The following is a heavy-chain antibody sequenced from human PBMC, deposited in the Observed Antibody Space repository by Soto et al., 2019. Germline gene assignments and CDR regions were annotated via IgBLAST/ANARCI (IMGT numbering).Heavy chain of an antibody. J-gene: IGHJ4*02. Sequence: QVQLVQSGAEVKKPGASVKVSCKASGYTFTSYSISWVRQAPGQGLEWMGWISAYNGNTNYAQKLQGRLTMTTDTSTSIAYRGLRSLRSDDTAVYYCARHLPPTDYWGQGTLVTVSS. CDR3: ARHLPPTDY. CDR2: ISAYNGNT. V-gene: IGHV1-18*01. CDR1: GYTFTSYS.